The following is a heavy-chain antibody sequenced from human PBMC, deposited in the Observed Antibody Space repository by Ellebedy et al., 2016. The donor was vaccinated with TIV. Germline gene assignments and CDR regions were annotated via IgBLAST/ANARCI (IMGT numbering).Heavy chain of an antibody. Sequence: SETLSLXXTVSGFSISSGFYWGWIRQPPGKGLEWIGSVYHSGSTYYNPSLKSRVTISVDTSKNQFSLKLSSVTAADTAVYYCARVARGTTLTTWGLHYYYYMDVWGKGTTVSVSS. CDR2: VYHSGST. D-gene: IGHD4-11*01. CDR3: ARVARGTTLTTWGLHYYYYMDV. CDR1: GFSISSGFY. V-gene: IGHV4-38-2*02. J-gene: IGHJ6*03.